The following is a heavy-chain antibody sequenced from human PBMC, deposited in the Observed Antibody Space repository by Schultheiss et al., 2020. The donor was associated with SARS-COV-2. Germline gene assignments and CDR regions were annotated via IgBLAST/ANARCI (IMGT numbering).Heavy chain of an antibody. D-gene: IGHD5-12*01. CDR3: ARAQIVATGSDY. CDR1: GYTLTELS. CDR2: ISAYNGNT. J-gene: IGHJ4*02. Sequence: ASVKVSCKVSGYTLTELSMHWVRQAPGQGLEWMGWISAYNGNTNYAQKLQGRVTMTTDTSTSTAYMELRSLRSDDTAVYYCARAQIVATGSDYWGQGTLVTVSS. V-gene: IGHV1-18*01.